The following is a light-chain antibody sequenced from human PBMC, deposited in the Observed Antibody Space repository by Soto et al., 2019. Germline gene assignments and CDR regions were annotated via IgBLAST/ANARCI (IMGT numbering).Light chain of an antibody. CDR1: SSDVGGYNF. J-gene: IGLJ1*01. Sequence: QSALTQPASVSGSPGQSITISCTGTSSDVGGYNFVSWYQQHPGKVPKLMIFDVNRRASGFSHRFSGSKSGNTASLTISGLQAEDEGDYYCCSYTSSSTHVFGSGAKVTVL. V-gene: IGLV2-14*03. CDR3: CSYTSSSTHV. CDR2: DVN.